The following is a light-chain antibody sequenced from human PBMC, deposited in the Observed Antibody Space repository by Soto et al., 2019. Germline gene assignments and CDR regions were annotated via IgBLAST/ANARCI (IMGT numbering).Light chain of an antibody. J-gene: IGLJ1*01. CDR1: SSDVGSYDH. Sequence: QSVLTQPASVSGSPGQSITISCSGTSSDVGSYDHVAWYQQFPGKTPKLMIYEVSNRPSGVSSRFSGSKSGNTASLTISGLQAEDEADYYCISYTGSSTSYVFGGGTKVTV. V-gene: IGLV2-14*01. CDR3: ISYTGSSTSYV. CDR2: EVS.